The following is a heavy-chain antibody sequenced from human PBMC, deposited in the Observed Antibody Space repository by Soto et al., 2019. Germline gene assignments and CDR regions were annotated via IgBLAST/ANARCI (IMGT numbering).Heavy chain of an antibody. V-gene: IGHV5-51*01. CDR1: GYSLTSYW. D-gene: IGHD5-12*01. CDR3: ARRGYEGDYYYGMDV. J-gene: IGHJ6*02. Sequence: GASLKISCKGSGYSLTSYWIGWVRQMPGKGLEWMGIIYPGDSDTRYSPSFQGQVTISADKSISTAYLQWSSLKASDTAMYYCARRGYEGDYYYGMDVWGQGTTVTVSS. CDR2: IYPGDSDT.